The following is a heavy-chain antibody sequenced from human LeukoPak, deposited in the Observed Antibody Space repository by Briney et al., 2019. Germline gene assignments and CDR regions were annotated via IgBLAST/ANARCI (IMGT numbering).Heavy chain of an antibody. V-gene: IGHV1-2*02. CDR3: AREPYYYDSSGYAYYYYMDV. Sequence: GASVKVSCKASGHTFTGYYMHWVRQAPGQGLEWMGWINPNSGGTNYAQKFQGRVTMTRDTSISTAYMELSRLRSDDTAVYYCAREPYYYDSSGYAYYYYMDVWGKGTTVTVSS. CDR1: GHTFTGYY. D-gene: IGHD3-22*01. CDR2: INPNSGGT. J-gene: IGHJ6*03.